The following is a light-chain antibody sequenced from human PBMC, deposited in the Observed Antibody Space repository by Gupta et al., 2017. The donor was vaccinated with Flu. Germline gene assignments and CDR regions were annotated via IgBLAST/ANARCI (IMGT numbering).Light chain of an antibody. CDR3: SSHAGRVTWV. V-gene: IGLV2-11*02. CDR2: DVT. Sequence: QSAPTQPRSVSGSPGQSVTISCTGSSNDVGGSNRVSWYQQRPGKAPKLILYDVTERPSGVPDRFSGSKSGNTASLTXSXLQADDXAEYYCSSHAGRVTWVFGTGTTVTVL. J-gene: IGLJ1*01. CDR1: SNDVGGSNR.